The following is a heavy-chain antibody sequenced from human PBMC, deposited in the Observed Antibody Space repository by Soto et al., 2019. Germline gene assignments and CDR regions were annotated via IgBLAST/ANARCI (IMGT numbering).Heavy chain of an antibody. CDR1: GYTFTGYY. V-gene: IGHV1-2*04. CDR2: INPNSGGT. J-gene: IGHJ6*02. CDR3: ARDLRLGELSLYEDYYYGMEV. D-gene: IGHD3-16*02. Sequence: ASVKVSCKASGYTFTGYYMHWVRQAPGQGLEWMGWINPNSGGTNYAQKFQGWVTMTRDTSISTAYMELSRLRSDDTAVYYCARDLRLGELSLYEDYYYGMEVWGQGTTVTVSS.